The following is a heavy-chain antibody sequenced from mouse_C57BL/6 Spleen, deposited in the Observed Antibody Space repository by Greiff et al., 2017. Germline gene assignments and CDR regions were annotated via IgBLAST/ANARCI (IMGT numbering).Heavy chain of an antibody. CDR1: GYSITSGYY. Sequence: VQLQQSGPGLVKPSQSLSLTCSVTGYSITSGYYWNWIRQFPGNKLEWMGYISYDGSNNYNPSLKNRISITRDTSKNQFFLKLNSVTTEDTATYCCASYGNWYFDVWGTGTTVTVSS. J-gene: IGHJ1*03. CDR3: ASYGNWYFDV. CDR2: ISYDGSN. D-gene: IGHD2-1*01. V-gene: IGHV3-6*01.